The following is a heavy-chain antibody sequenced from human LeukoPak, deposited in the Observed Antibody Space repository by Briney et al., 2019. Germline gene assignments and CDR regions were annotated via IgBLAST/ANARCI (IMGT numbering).Heavy chain of an antibody. Sequence: GASVKVSCKASGYTFTGYYTHWVRQAPGQGLEWMGWMNPNSGNTGYAQKFQGRVTITRNTSISTAYMELSSLRSEDTAVYYCARGDCSGGSCLDFDYWGQGTLVTVSS. J-gene: IGHJ4*02. CDR1: GYTFTGYY. CDR2: MNPNSGNT. D-gene: IGHD2-15*01. V-gene: IGHV1-8*03. CDR3: ARGDCSGGSCLDFDY.